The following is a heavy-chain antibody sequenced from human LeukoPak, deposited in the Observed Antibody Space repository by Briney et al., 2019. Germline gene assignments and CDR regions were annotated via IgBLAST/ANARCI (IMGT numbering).Heavy chain of an antibody. D-gene: IGHD1-26*01. CDR2: IYYSGST. Sequence: SETLSLTCTVSGGSISSGGYYWSWIRQHPGKGLEWIGYIYYSGSTYYNPSLKSRVTISVDTSKNQFSLKLSSVTAADTAAYYCARGGYGGSYQNYFDYWGQGTLVTVSS. J-gene: IGHJ4*02. CDR1: GGSISSGGYY. CDR3: ARGGYGGSYQNYFDY. V-gene: IGHV4-31*03.